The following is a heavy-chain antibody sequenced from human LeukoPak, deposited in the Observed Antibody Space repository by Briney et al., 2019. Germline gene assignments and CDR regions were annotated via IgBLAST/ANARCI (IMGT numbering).Heavy chain of an antibody. CDR3: ARAYADSGDYEAY. D-gene: IGHD4-17*01. CDR2: IGGSGSRR. J-gene: IGHJ4*02. CDR1: GFTFSSYA. Sequence: GGSLILSCAASGFTFSSYAMSWVRQAPGKGLEWVSAIGGSGSRRYHADSVKGRFTISRDNSRNTLYLQMNSLRADDTAVYYCARAYADSGDYEAYWGQGTLVTVSS. V-gene: IGHV3-23*01.